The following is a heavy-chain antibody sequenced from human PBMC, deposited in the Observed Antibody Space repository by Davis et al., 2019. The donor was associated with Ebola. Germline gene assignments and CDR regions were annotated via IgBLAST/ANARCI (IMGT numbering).Heavy chain of an antibody. J-gene: IGHJ6*02. V-gene: IGHV1-18*01. CDR3: ARDALEIYRLLIGDAMDV. CDR2: ISTYNGNT. Sequence: AASVKVSCKASGYTFTSYGISWVRQAPGQGLAWMGWISTYNGNTKYAQKFQGRVTMTTDTSTSTAYMELRSLRSDDTAVYYCARDALEIYRLLIGDAMDVWGQGTKVTVSS. CDR1: GYTFTSYG. D-gene: IGHD7-27*01.